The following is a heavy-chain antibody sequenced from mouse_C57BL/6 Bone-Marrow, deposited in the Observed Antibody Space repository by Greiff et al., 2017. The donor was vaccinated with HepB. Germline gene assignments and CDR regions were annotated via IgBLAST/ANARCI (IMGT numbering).Heavy chain of an antibody. D-gene: IGHD1-1*01. V-gene: IGHV1-64*01. J-gene: IGHJ1*03. CDR1: GYTFTSYW. CDR2: IHPNSGST. CDR3: ARGTVVANFDV. Sequence: QVQLKQPGAELVKPGASVKLSCKASGYTFTSYWMHWVKQRPGQGLEWIGMIHPNSGSTNYNEKFKSKATLTVDKSSSTAYMQLSSLTSEDSAVYYCARGTVVANFDVWGTGTTVTVSS.